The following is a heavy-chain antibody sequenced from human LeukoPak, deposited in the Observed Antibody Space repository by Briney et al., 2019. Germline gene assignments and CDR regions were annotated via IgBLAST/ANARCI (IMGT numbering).Heavy chain of an antibody. Sequence: GGSLSLSCAASGFTFSSYAIHWVRQAPGKGMEWVAVISYDGSNKYYADSVKGRFTISRDNSKNTLYLQMNSLRAEDTAVYYCAKDQAVAGTSLLGYWGQGTLVTVSS. CDR1: GFTFSSYA. J-gene: IGHJ4*02. D-gene: IGHD6-19*01. V-gene: IGHV3-30*18. CDR2: ISYDGSNK. CDR3: AKDQAVAGTSLLGY.